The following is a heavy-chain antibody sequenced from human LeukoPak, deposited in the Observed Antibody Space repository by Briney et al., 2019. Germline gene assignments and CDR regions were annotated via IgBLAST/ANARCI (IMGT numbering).Heavy chain of an antibody. V-gene: IGHV3-66*02. CDR2: IYSGGST. Sequence: GSLSLSCAASGFTVSSSYMNWVRQAPGKGLEWVSVIYSGGSTYYTDSVKGRFTISRDNSKNTLYLQMNSLRTEDTAVYYCVRNAFDTWGQGTRVIVSS. CDR1: GFTVSSSY. CDR3: VRNAFDT. J-gene: IGHJ3*02.